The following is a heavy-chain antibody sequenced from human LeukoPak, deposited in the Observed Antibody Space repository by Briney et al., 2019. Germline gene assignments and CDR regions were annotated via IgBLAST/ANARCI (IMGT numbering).Heavy chain of an antibody. V-gene: IGHV7-4-1*02. D-gene: IGHD3-22*01. CDR1: GYTFTSYA. CDR3: ASGGVGLPPYYYDSSTYYMDY. J-gene: IGHJ4*02. CDR2: INTNTGNP. Sequence: ASVKVSCKASGYTFTSYAMNWVRQAPGQGLEWMGWINTNTGNPTYAQGFTGRFVFSLDTSVSTAYLQISSLKAEDTAVYYCASGGVGLPPYYYDSSTYYMDYWGQGTLVTVSS.